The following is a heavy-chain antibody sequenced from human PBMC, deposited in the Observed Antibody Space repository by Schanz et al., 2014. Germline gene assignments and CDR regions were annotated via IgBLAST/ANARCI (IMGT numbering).Heavy chain of an antibody. V-gene: IGHV3-53*01. J-gene: IGHJ4*02. CDR3: ERFQSPHQPFDY. D-gene: IGHD2-2*01. CDR2: MYINSGST. Sequence: EVQLVESGGGLIQPGGSLRLSCAVSGFTVNTNYMSWVRQAPGKGLEWISSMYINSGSTQYADSVKGRFIISRDNAKNSLYLQMNSLRAEDTAVYYCERFQSPHQPFDYWGQGTLVTVSS. CDR1: GFTVNTNY.